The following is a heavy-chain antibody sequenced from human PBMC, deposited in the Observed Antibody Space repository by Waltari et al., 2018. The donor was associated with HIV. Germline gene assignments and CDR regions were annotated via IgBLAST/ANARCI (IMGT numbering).Heavy chain of an antibody. CDR1: GDSISATPFS. V-gene: IGHV4-39*01. Sequence: QLQMQESGPGLVKPSATLSLTCSVSGDSISATPFSWAWIRQPPGKGLEWIESISYSGTTYSKASLSSRVIVSVDTPKNQFSLHLRSVTAADTAVYYCVRHWVYGSVPSAIRTFDNWGQGTLVTVSS. CDR3: VRHWVYGSVPSAIRTFDN. CDR2: ISYSGTT. D-gene: IGHD3-10*01. J-gene: IGHJ4*02.